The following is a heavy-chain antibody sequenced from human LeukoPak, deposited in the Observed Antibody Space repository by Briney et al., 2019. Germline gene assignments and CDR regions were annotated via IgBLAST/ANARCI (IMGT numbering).Heavy chain of an antibody. CDR1: GFTFSSYA. V-gene: IGHV3-30-3*02. Sequence: GGSLRLSCAASGFTFSSYAMHWVRQAPGKGLEWVAVISYDGSNKYYADSVKGRFTISRDSSKNTLYLQMNSLRAEDTAVYYCAKQTRTTTAPDYWGQGTLVTVSS. CDR3: AKQTRTTTAPDY. D-gene: IGHD1-1*01. CDR2: ISYDGSNK. J-gene: IGHJ4*02.